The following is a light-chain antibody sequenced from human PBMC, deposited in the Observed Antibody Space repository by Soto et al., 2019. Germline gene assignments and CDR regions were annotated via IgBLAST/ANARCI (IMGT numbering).Light chain of an antibody. J-gene: IGKJ1*01. CDR2: AAS. CDR3: QQLDTYPRT. Sequence: DIQLTQSPSFLSASVGDRVTITCRASQDINSYLAWYQQKSGKAPNLLINAASTLQSAVPTRFSGGGSGTEFTLTIDSLQPEDSATYYCQQLDTYPRTFGQGTKVE. V-gene: IGKV1-9*01. CDR1: QDINSY.